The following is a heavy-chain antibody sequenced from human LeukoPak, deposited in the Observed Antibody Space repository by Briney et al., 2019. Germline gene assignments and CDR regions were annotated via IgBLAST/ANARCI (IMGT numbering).Heavy chain of an antibody. J-gene: IGHJ2*01. D-gene: IGHD3-22*01. CDR3: ARDPGTDSSGYTWYFDL. CDR1: GFTFSSYN. CDR2: ISSSSSYI. Sequence: GGSLRLSCAASGFTFSSYNMNWVRQAPGKGLEWVSSISSSSSYIYYADSVKVRFTISRDNAKNSLYLQMNSLRAEDTAVYYCARDPGTDSSGYTWYFDLWGRGTLVTVSS. V-gene: IGHV3-21*01.